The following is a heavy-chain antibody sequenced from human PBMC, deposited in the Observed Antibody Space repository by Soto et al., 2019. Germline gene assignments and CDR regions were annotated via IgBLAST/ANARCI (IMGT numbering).Heavy chain of an antibody. CDR3: ARSGLGGYSSSCYAGWFDP. Sequence: ASVKVSCKASGGTFSSYTISWVRQAPGQGLEWMGRIIPILGIANYAQKFQGRVTITADKSTSTAYMELSSLRSEDTAVYYCARSGLGGYSSSCYAGWFDPWGQGTLVTVSS. D-gene: IGHD6-13*01. J-gene: IGHJ5*02. CDR2: IIPILGIA. V-gene: IGHV1-69*02. CDR1: GGTFSSYT.